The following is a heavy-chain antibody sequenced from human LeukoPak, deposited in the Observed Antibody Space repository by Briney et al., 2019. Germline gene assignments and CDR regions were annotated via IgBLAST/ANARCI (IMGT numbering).Heavy chain of an antibody. CDR1: GGSISSSSYY. CDR2: IYYSGST. V-gene: IGHV4-39*01. Sequence: SETLSLTCTVSGGSISSSSYYWGWIRQPPGKGLEWIGSIYYSGSTYYNPSLKSRVTISVDTSKNQFSLKLSSVTAADTAVYYCVRGIAKAGTFFDYWGQGTLVTVSS. D-gene: IGHD6-19*01. J-gene: IGHJ4*02. CDR3: VRGIAKAGTFFDY.